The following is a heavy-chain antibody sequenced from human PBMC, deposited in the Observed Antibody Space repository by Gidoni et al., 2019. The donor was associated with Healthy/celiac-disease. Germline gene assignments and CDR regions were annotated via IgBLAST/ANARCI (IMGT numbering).Heavy chain of an antibody. Sequence: EGQLVESGGGLVQPGGSLRLSCAASGFTFSSYEMNWVRQAPGKGLEWVSYISSSGSTIYYADSVKGRFTISRDNAKNSLYLQMNSLRAEDTAVYYCARDLVDPYYYYGMDVWGQGTTVTVSS. J-gene: IGHJ6*02. CDR2: ISSSGSTI. V-gene: IGHV3-48*03. D-gene: IGHD2-8*02. CDR3: ARDLVDPYYYYGMDV. CDR1: GFTFSSYE.